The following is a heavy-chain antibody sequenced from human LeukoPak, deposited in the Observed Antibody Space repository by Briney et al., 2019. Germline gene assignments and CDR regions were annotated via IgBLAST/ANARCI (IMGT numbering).Heavy chain of an antibody. D-gene: IGHD3-16*01. CDR1: GFTFSDYF. CDR2: ISSGSYT. J-gene: IGHJ4*02. V-gene: IGHV3-11*05. Sequence: GGSLRLSCAASGFTFSDYFMSWIRQAPEKGLEWVSYISSGSYTKYADSVKGRFTISRDNAKNSLYLQMNGLRAEDTAVYYCARDKWGLGDYERVNDCWGQGTLVTVSS. CDR3: ARDKWGLGDYERVNDC.